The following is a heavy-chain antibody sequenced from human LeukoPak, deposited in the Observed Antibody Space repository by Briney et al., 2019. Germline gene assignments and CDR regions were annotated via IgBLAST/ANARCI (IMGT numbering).Heavy chain of an antibody. J-gene: IGHJ4*02. Sequence: PSETLSLTCTVSGGSISSYYWSWIRQPPGKGLEWIWYIYYSGSTNYNPSLKSRVTISVDTSKNQFSLKLSSVTAADTAVYYCARGRLWEWLLSWGQGTLVTVSS. CDR3: ARGRLWEWLLS. V-gene: IGHV4-59*01. D-gene: IGHD3-3*01. CDR1: GGSISSYY. CDR2: IYYSGST.